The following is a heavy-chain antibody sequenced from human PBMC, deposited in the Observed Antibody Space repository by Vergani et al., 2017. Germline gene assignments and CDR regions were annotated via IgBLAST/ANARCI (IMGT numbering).Heavy chain of an antibody. D-gene: IGHD5-24*01. Sequence: EVQLVESGGGLVQPGGSLRLSCAASGFTFSSYSMNWVRQAPGKGLEWVSYISSSSSTIYYADSVKGRFTISRDNSKNTLYLQMNSLRAEDTAVYYCARGYGYNYRGAFDYWGQGTLVTVSS. V-gene: IGHV3-48*01. CDR3: ARGYGYNYRGAFDY. J-gene: IGHJ4*02. CDR1: GFTFSSYS. CDR2: ISSSSSTI.